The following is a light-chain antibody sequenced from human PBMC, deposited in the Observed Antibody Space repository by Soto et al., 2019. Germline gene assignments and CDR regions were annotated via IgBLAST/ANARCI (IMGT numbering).Light chain of an antibody. CDR3: QVWDSSSDHWV. Sequence: SYELTQTPSVSVAPGQTARITCGGNNIRNKSVQWYQQKPGQAPVVVVYDDTNRPSGIPERFSGSNSGSTATLTISRVEAGDEADYYCQVWDSSSDHWVFGGGTKVTVL. V-gene: IGLV3-21*02. CDR1: NIRNKS. J-gene: IGLJ3*02. CDR2: DDT.